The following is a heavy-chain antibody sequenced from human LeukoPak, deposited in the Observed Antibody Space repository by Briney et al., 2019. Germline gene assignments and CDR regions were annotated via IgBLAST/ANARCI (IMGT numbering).Heavy chain of an antibody. D-gene: IGHD5-12*01. CDR3: ARARSYSFDI. CDR2: IKPDKSEK. V-gene: IGHV3-7*01. CDR1: GFSFSGSW. Sequence: GGSLRLSCAASGFSFSGSWMSWVRQAPGKGREGVAHIKPDKSEKFYMDSVKGRFTVSRDNAKSLVFLLMNSLRAEDTAVYYCARARSYSFDIWGQGTMVTVSS. J-gene: IGHJ3*02.